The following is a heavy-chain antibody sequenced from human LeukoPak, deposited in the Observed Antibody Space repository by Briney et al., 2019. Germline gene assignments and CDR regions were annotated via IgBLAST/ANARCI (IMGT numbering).Heavy chain of an antibody. J-gene: IGHJ4*02. D-gene: IGHD6-19*01. V-gene: IGHV4-30-2*01. CDR2: IYHSGSP. CDR1: GGSISSGGYY. CDR3: ARDPGSGWGVEY. Sequence: PSQTLSLTCTVSGGSISSGGYYWSWIRQPPGKGLEWIGYIYHSGSPYYNPSLKSRVTISVDRSKNQFSLKLSSVTAADTAVYYCARDPGSGWGVEYWGQGTLVTVSS.